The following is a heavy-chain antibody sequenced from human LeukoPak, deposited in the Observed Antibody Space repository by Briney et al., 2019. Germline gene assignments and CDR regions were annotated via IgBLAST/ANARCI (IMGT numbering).Heavy chain of an antibody. V-gene: IGHV3-64*01. CDR2: ISSNGGST. CDR1: GFTFSSYD. J-gene: IGHJ6*02. Sequence: GGSLRLSCAASGFTFSSYDMHWVRQAPGKGLEYVSAISSNGGSTYYANSVKGRFTISRDNSKNTLYLQMGSLRAEDMAVYYCARKTGGMDVWGQGTTVTVSS. CDR3: ARKTGGMDV.